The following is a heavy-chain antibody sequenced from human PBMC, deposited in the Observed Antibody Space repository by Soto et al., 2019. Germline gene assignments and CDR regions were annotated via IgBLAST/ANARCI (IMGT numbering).Heavy chain of an antibody. CDR2: IYPGDSDT. J-gene: IGHJ6*02. V-gene: IGHV5-51*01. CDR3: ARPHNSAAAGKNYYYGVDV. Sequence: GESLKISCKGSGYSFTSYWIGWVRQMPGKGLEWMGTIYPGDSDTRYSPSFQGQVTISADKSISTAYLQWSSLKASDTAMYYCARPHNSAAAGKNYYYGVDVWGQGTTVTVSS. CDR1: GYSFTSYW. D-gene: IGHD6-13*01.